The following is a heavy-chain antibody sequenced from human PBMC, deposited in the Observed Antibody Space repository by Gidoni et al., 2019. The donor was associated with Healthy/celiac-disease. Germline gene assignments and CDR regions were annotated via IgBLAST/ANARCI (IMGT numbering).Heavy chain of an antibody. CDR1: GFTFSRYA. CDR3: ARETGYSSSWYGGFDY. Sequence: QVQLVESGGGVVQPGRSLRLSCAASGFTFSRYAMHWVRQAPGKGLEWVAVISYDGSNKYYADSVKGRFTISRDNSKNTLYLQMNSLRAEDTAVYYCARETGYSSSWYGGFDYWGQGTLVTVSS. J-gene: IGHJ4*02. V-gene: IGHV3-30*01. D-gene: IGHD6-13*01. CDR2: ISYDGSNK.